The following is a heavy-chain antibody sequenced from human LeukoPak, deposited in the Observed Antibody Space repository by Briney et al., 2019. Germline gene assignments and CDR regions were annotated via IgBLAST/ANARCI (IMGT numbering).Heavy chain of an antibody. J-gene: IGHJ4*02. CDR2: IKEDGSEK. CDR1: GFTFSGYG. CDR3: ARDQTYYDILTGYYTSGIFDY. V-gene: IGHV3-7*01. D-gene: IGHD3-9*01. Sequence: GGSLRLSCAASGFTFSGYGMHWVRQAPGKGLEWVANIKEDGSEKYYVDSVKGRFTISRDNTKNSLYLQMNSLRAEDTAVYYCARDQTYYDILTGYYTSGIFDYWGQGTLVTVSS.